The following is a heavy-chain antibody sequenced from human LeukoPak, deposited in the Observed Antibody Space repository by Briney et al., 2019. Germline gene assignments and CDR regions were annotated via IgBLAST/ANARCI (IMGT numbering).Heavy chain of an antibody. V-gene: IGHV1-18*01. D-gene: IGHD2-2*01. CDR1: GGTFSSYA. CDR2: ISAYNGNT. J-gene: IGHJ4*02. CDR3: ARGPPCSSTSCYLSPWDY. Sequence: ASVKVSCKASGGTFSSYAISWVRQAPGQGLEWMGWISAYNGNTNYAQKLQGRVTMTTDTSTGTAYMELRSLRSDDTAVYYCARGPPCSSTSCYLSPWDYWGQGTLVTVSS.